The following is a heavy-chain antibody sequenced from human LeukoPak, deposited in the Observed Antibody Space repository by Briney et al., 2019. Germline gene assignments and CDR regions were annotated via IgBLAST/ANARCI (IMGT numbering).Heavy chain of an antibody. CDR3: ARDIGGGYCSGGSCYSYAFDI. V-gene: IGHV3-74*01. CDR2: INSDGSST. Sequence: GGSLRLSCAASGFTFSSYWMHWVRQAPGKGLVWVSRINSDGSSTSYADSVKGRFTISRDNAKNTLYLQMNSLRAEDTAVYYCARDIGGGYCSGGSCYSYAFDIWGQGTMVTVSS. CDR1: GFTFSSYW. D-gene: IGHD2-15*01. J-gene: IGHJ3*02.